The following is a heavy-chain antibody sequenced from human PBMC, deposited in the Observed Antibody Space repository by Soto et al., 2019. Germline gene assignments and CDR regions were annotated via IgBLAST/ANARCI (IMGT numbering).Heavy chain of an antibody. CDR1: GGSISSYY. Sequence: SETLSLTCTVSGGSISSYYWSWIRQPAGKGLEWIGRIYTSGSTNYNPSLKSRVTMSVDTSKNQFSLKLSSVTAADTAVYYCARDFSYYYDSSGYRSPYYYYGMDVWGQGTTVTV. CDR3: ARDFSYYYDSSGYRSPYYYYGMDV. CDR2: IYTSGST. J-gene: IGHJ6*02. V-gene: IGHV4-4*07. D-gene: IGHD3-22*01.